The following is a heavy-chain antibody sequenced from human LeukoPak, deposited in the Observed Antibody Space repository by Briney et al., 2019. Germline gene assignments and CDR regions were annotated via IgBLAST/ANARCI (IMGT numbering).Heavy chain of an antibody. D-gene: IGHD2-15*01. CDR1: GFTFSSYG. CDR2: IWYDGSNK. Sequence: GGSLRLSCAASGFTFSSYGMHWVRQAPGKGLEWVAVIWYDGSNKYYADSVKGRFTISRDNSKNTLYLQMNSLRAEDTAVYYCARDLCSGGSCVLDAFDIWGQGTMVTVSS. J-gene: IGHJ3*02. CDR3: ARDLCSGGSCVLDAFDI. V-gene: IGHV3-33*01.